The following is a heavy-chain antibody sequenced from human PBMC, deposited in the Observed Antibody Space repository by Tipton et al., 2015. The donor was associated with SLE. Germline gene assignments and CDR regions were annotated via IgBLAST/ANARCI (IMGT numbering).Heavy chain of an antibody. V-gene: IGHV4-59*01. D-gene: IGHD3-3*01. CDR3: ARALPFNYDFWSGYSTDPFDV. J-gene: IGHJ3*01. CDR1: GGSINSYY. Sequence: TLSLTCTVSGGSINSYYWSWIRQPPGMGLEWVGFAFYSGSTSYNPSLKSRVTISVDMSKNQLSLNLMSVTAADTAVYYCARALPFNYDFWSGYSTDPFDVWGQGTMVTVSA. CDR2: AFYSGST.